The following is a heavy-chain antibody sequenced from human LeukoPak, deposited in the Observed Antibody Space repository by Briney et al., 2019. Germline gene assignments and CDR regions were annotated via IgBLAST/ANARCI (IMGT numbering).Heavy chain of an antibody. V-gene: IGHV4-59*01. J-gene: IGHJ6*03. D-gene: IGHD1-20*01. Sequence: PSETLSLTCTVSGGSISSYYWSWIRQPPGKGLEWIGYIYHSGSTNYNPSLKSRVTISVDTSKNQFSLKLSSVTAADTAVYYCARVGVTGELYPDYYYYMDVWGKGTTVTVSS. CDR2: IYHSGST. CDR1: GGSISSYY. CDR3: ARVGVTGELYPDYYYYMDV.